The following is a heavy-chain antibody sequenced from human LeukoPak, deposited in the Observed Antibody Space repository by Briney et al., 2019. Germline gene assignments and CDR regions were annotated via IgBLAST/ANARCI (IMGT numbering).Heavy chain of an antibody. Sequence: GRSLTVSCAASGFTFSSYDMHWVRQAPGKGLEWVAVIWYDGSNKYYADSVKGRFTISRDNSKNTLYLQVNSLRAEDTAVYYCARDRGGDGINYYFDYWGQGTLVTVSS. CDR2: IWYDGSNK. J-gene: IGHJ4*02. V-gene: IGHV3-33*01. CDR3: ARDRGGDGINYYFDY. CDR1: GFTFSSYD. D-gene: IGHD5-24*01.